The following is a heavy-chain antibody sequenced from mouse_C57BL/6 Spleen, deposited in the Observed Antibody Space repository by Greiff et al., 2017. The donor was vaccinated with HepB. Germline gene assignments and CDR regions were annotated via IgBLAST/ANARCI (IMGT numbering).Heavy chain of an antibody. J-gene: IGHJ4*01. CDR1: GFTFSSYA. Sequence: EVHLVESGEGLVKPGGSLKLSCAASGFTFSSYAMSWVRQTPEKRLEWVAYISSGGDYIYYADPVKGRFTISRDNARNTLYLQMSSLKSEDTAMYYCTRDGLLREGYYAMDYWGQGTSVTVSS. V-gene: IGHV5-9-1*02. CDR3: TRDGLLREGYYAMDY. D-gene: IGHD2-3*01. CDR2: ISSGGDYI.